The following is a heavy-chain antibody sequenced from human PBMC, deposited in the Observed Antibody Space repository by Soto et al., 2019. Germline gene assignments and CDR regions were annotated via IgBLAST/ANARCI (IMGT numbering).Heavy chain of an antibody. D-gene: IGHD2-21*02. CDR1: GYTFSSYD. J-gene: IGHJ4*02. Sequence: ASVKVSCKASGYTFSSYDISWVRQASGQGLEWMGWMNPKTGKTEYAQKFQGRVTMTRDTSISTAYMELSNLRSGDTAVYFCARAPFSDFRHLIGCEIDDYLGPGSLVTV. CDR2: MNPKTGKT. V-gene: IGHV1-8*01. CDR3: ARAPFSDFRHLIGCEIDDY.